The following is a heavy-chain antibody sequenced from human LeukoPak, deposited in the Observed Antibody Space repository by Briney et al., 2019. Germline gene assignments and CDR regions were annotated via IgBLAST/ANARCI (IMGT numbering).Heavy chain of an antibody. CDR3: ARQGLPQPLDY. Sequence: GGSLRLSCAASGFTFSSYWMSWVRQAPGKGLEWVANIKQDGSEKYYVDSVKGRFTISRDNAKNSLYLLMNSLRAEDTAVYYCARQGLPQPLDYWGQGTLVTVSS. CDR2: IKQDGSEK. J-gene: IGHJ4*02. V-gene: IGHV3-7*01. CDR1: GFTFSSYW. D-gene: IGHD6-25*01.